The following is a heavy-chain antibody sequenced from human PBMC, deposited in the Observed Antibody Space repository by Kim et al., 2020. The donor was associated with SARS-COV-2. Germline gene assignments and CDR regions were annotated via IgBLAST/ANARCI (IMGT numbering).Heavy chain of an antibody. CDR2: INPNSGGT. J-gene: IGHJ6*02. CDR1: GYTFNGYY. D-gene: IGHD3-10*01. V-gene: IGHV1-2*02. Sequence: ASVKVSCKASGYTFNGYYIHWVRQAPGQGLEWMGWINPNSGGTNYAQKFQDRVTMTRDTSISTTYMELNRLRSDDTAVYYCARGRVVWFGESLSRYGYYYYGLDVWGQGTTVTVSS. CDR3: ARGRVVWFGESLSRYGYYYYGLDV.